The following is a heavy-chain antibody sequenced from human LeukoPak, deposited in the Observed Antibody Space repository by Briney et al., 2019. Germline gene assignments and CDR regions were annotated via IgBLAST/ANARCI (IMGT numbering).Heavy chain of an antibody. V-gene: IGHV5-51*01. CDR2: IYPGDSDT. Sequence: GESLKISCKGSGYSFTSYWIGWVRQMPGKGLECMGIIYPGDSDTRYSPSFQGQVTISADKSISTAYLQWSSLKASDTAMYYCARLSPAVVTYYYDSSGLIDYWGQGTLVTVSS. J-gene: IGHJ4*02. CDR1: GYSFTSYW. CDR3: ARLSPAVVTYYYDSSGLIDY. D-gene: IGHD3-22*01.